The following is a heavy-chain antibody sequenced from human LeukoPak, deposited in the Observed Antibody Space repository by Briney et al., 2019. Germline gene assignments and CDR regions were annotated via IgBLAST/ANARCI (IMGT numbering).Heavy chain of an antibody. Sequence: GGSLRLSCAASGFNFSAYGMNWVRQAPGKGLEWVSAIGGGGGGTDYADSVKGRFTISRDNSKNTLDLQMNSLRAEDTAVYYCARGVPLPDIVVVVALDYWGQGTLVTVSS. J-gene: IGHJ4*02. CDR3: ARGVPLPDIVVVVALDY. D-gene: IGHD2-15*01. CDR2: IGGGGGGT. V-gene: IGHV3-23*01. CDR1: GFNFSAYG.